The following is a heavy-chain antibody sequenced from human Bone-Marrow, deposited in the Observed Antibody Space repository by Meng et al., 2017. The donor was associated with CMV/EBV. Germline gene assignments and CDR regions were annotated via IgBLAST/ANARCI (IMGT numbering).Heavy chain of an antibody. CDR3: ARTMAEAGTGGFDY. V-gene: IGHV5-51*01. J-gene: IGHJ4*02. CDR1: GYSFTTYW. Sequence: GESLKISCKGSGYSFTTYWIAWVRQMPGKGLEWMGSMYPGGSETTYSPSFHGQVTISVDKSISTAYLQWSSLKASDTAMYYCARTMAEAGTGGFDYWGQGTLVTVSS. CDR2: MYPGGSET. D-gene: IGHD6-19*01.